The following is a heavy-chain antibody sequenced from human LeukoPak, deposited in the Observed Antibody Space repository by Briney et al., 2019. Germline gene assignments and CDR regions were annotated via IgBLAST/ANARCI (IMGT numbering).Heavy chain of an antibody. J-gene: IGHJ6*03. V-gene: IGHV5-51*01. CDR1: GYSFTSYW. Sequence: GESLKISCKGSGYSFTSYWIGWVRPMPGKGLELVGIIYPGDYDTRYSPSFQGQVTSSADKSISTAYLQWSSLKASDTAMYYCARQGADEHYYYYYYMDVWGKGTTVTVSS. CDR3: ARQGADEHYYYYYYMDV. D-gene: IGHD3-16*01. CDR2: IYPGDYDT.